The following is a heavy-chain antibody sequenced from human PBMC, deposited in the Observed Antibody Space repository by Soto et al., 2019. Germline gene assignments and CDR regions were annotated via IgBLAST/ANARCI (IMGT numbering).Heavy chain of an antibody. V-gene: IGHV4-39*01. J-gene: IGHJ3*02. CDR3: ARPTYYYGSGSYWDSDAFDI. CDR1: GGSISSSSYY. CDR2: IYYSGST. D-gene: IGHD3-10*01. Sequence: QLQLQESGPGLVKPSETLSLTCTVSGGSISSSSYYWGWIRQPPGKGLEWIGSIYYSGSTYYNPSLKSRVTISVDTSKNQFSLKLSSVTAADTAVYYCARPTYYYGSGSYWDSDAFDIWGQGTMVTVSS.